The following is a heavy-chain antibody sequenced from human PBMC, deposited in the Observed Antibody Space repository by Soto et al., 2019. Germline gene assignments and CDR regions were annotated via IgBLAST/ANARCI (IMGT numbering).Heavy chain of an antibody. CDR1: GGSISSGDYY. CDR2: IDYSGST. V-gene: IGHV4-31*01. CDR3: ARWWSGSRQGFDP. D-gene: IGHD3-3*01. J-gene: IGHJ5*02. Sequence: QVQLQESGPGLVKPSQTLSLTCTVSGGSISSGDYYWSWIRQHPGKGLEWIGYIDYSGSTYYNPSLKSQVTISVDTSKNQFSLKLSSVTAADTAVYYCARWWSGSRQGFDPWGQGTLVTVSS.